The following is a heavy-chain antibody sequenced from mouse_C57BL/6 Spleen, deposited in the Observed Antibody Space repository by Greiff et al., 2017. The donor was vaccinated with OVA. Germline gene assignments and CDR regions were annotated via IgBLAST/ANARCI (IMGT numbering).Heavy chain of an antibody. CDR2: IDPNSGGT. J-gene: IGHJ4*01. D-gene: IGHD1-1*01. CDR1: GYTFTSYW. CDR3: ARDYYGSSYGYAMDY. Sequence: QVHVKQPGAELVKPGASVKLSCKASGYTFTSYWMHWVKQRPGRGLEWIGRIDPNSGGTKYNEKFKSKATLTVDKPSSTAYMQLSSLTSEDSAVYYCARDYYGSSYGYAMDYWGQGTSVTVSS. V-gene: IGHV1-72*01.